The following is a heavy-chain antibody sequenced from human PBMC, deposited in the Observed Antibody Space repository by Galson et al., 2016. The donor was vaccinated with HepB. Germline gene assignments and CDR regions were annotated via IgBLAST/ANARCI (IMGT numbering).Heavy chain of an antibody. V-gene: IGHV4-4*02. CDR1: GGSISNDYW. Sequence: SETLSLTCTVSGGSISNDYWWSWVRQSPGKGLEWIGEIYQTGTANYNPSFTRRATISVDMSKNQFSLRLDSVTAADTAVYYCARGTLGTAATMAFDYWGQGTLVSVSS. CDR3: ARGTLGTAATMAFDY. CDR2: IYQTGTA. D-gene: IGHD4/OR15-4a*01. J-gene: IGHJ4*02.